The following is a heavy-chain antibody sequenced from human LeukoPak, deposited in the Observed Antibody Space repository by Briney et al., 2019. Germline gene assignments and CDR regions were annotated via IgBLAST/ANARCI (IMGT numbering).Heavy chain of an antibody. CDR3: ARDKIVGATKHDY. D-gene: IGHD1-26*01. J-gene: IGHJ4*02. CDR1: GLTFSSHW. Sequence: GGSLRLSCAGCGLTFSSHWMSWVRQAPGRRAEWVAHITHDGGEIYYVASVKSRFTISRDNAKNSLLLQINSLRAEDTAVYYCARDKIVGATKHDYWGQGTLVTVSS. V-gene: IGHV3-7*03. CDR2: ITHDGGEI.